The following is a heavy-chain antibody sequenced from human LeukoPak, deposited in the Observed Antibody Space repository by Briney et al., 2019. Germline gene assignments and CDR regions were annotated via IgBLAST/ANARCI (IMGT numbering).Heavy chain of an antibody. CDR1: GGPIYSGGYY. D-gene: IGHD6-19*01. Sequence: SQTLSLTCTVSGGPIYSGGYYWSWIRQSPGKGLEWIGYIYQSGSTSYNPSLKSRVTISVVTSRNQFSLKLSSVTAADTAVYYCARGVIRGIAVTATWGRGTLVTVSS. CDR3: ARGVIRGIAVTAT. V-gene: IGHV4-30-2*06. CDR2: IYQSGST. J-gene: IGHJ4*02.